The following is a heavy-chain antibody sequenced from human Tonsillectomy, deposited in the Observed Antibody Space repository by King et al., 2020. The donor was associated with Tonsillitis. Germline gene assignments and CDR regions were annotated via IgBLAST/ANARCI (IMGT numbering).Heavy chain of an antibody. V-gene: IGHV4-59*01. CDR1: GGSISSYY. D-gene: IGHD3-16*02. Sequence: VQLQESGPGLVKPSETLSLTCTFSGGSISSYYWSWIRQPPGKGLEWVGNNYHSGSTSYNTSLKSRVTISVDKSKKQFSLKLSSVSAADTAVYYCARGVNDYVWGSYRYDYWGQGTLVTVSS. CDR2: NYHSGST. CDR3: ARGVNDYVWGSYRYDY. J-gene: IGHJ4*02.